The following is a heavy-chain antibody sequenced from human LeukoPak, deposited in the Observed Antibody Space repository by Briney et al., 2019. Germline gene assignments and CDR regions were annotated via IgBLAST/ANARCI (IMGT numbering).Heavy chain of an antibody. V-gene: IGHV3-23*01. CDR1: GFTFPSYA. CDR3: AKVGYYYDSSGRDSDAFDI. CDR2: ISGSGGST. D-gene: IGHD3-22*01. J-gene: IGHJ3*02. Sequence: GGSLRLSCAASGFTFPSYAMSWVRQAPGKGLEWVSAISGSGGSTYYADSVKGRFTISRDNSKNTLYLQMNSLRAEDTAVYYCAKVGYYYDSSGRDSDAFDIWGQGTMVTVSS.